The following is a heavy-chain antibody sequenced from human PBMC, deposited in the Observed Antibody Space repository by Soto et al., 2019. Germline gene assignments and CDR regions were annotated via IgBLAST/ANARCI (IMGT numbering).Heavy chain of an antibody. CDR2: IYHTGST. D-gene: IGHD2-15*01. V-gene: IGHV4-61*01. CDR1: GGSVSSGSHY. CDR3: ATIYSSWAHPYYYYGMDV. J-gene: IGHJ6*02. Sequence: QVQLQESGPGLVKPSETLSLTCTVSGGSVSSGSHYWSWIRQPPGKELEWIAYIYHTGSTNYNPSLKSRVTISIDKSKNQFSLKLSSVTAADTAVYYCATIYSSWAHPYYYYGMDVWGQGTTVTVSS.